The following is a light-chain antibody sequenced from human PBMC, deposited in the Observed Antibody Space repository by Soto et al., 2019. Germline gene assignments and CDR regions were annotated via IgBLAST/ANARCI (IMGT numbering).Light chain of an antibody. J-gene: IGKJ1*01. CDR3: QQRSSWPPWT. V-gene: IGKV3-11*01. CDR1: QSVSSN. Sequence: EIVWTQSPATLSLSPGERATLSCRASQSVSSNLAWFQQKCGQAPRLLIYDASNRATGIPARFSGSGSGTDFTLTISSLEPEDLAVYYCQQRSSWPPWTFGQGTKVEIK. CDR2: DAS.